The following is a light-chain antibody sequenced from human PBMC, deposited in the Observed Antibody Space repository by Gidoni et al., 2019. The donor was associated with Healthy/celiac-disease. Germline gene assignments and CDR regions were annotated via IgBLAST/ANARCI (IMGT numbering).Light chain of an antibody. CDR2: KAS. CDR1: QSISTW. J-gene: IGKJ3*01. CDR3: QQYHSYSPFT. V-gene: IGKV1-5*03. Sequence: DIQMTQSPSTLSASVGDRVTITCRASQSISTWLAWYQQKPGKAPKLLISKASSLESGVPSRFSGSGSGTEFTLTISSLQPDDFATYYCQQYHSYSPFTFGPGTKVDIK.